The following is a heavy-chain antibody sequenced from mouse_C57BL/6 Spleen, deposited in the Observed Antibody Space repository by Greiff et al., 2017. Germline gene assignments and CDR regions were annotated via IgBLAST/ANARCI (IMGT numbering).Heavy chain of an antibody. CDR3: ARQDANYYGSSYGYFDV. D-gene: IGHD1-1*01. J-gene: IGHJ1*03. CDR1: GYTFTSYW. V-gene: IGHV1-64*01. Sequence: VQLQQPGAELVKPGASVKLSCKASGYTFTSYWMHWVKQRPGQGLEWIGMIHPNSGSTNYNEKFKSKATLTVDKSSSTAYMQLSSLTSEDSAVYYCARQDANYYGSSYGYFDVWGTGTTVTVSS. CDR2: IHPNSGST.